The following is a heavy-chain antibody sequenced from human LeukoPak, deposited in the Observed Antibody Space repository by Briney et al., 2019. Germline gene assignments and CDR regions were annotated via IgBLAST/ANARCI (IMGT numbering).Heavy chain of an antibody. CDR3: ARGDIVVVPTAMPLDY. J-gene: IGHJ4*02. Sequence: PGGSLRLSCAASGFTFSNFAMHWVRQAPGKGLEWVSIISYDGSNKYYADSVKGRFTISRDNSKNTLYLQMSSLRAEDTAVYYCARGDIVVVPTAMPLDYWGQGTLVTVSS. D-gene: IGHD2-2*01. CDR1: GFTFSNFA. CDR2: ISYDGSNK. V-gene: IGHV3-30*04.